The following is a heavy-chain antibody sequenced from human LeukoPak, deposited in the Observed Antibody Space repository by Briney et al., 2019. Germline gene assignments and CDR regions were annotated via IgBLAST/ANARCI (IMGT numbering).Heavy chain of an antibody. J-gene: IGHJ4*02. V-gene: IGHV4-30-4*08. CDR3: ARAFDLYYFDY. CDR2: IYYSGST. D-gene: IGHD3-9*01. CDR1: GGSISSGDYY. Sequence: SETLSLTCTVSGGSISSGDYYWRWIRQPPGKGLEWIGYIYYSGSTYYNPSLKSRVTISVDTSKNQFSLKLSSVTAADTAVYYCARAFDLYYFDYWGQGTLVTVSS.